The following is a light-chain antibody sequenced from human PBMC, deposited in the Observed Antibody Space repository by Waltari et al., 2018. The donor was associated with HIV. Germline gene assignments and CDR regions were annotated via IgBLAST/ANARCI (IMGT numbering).Light chain of an antibody. Sequence: SYELTQPPSVSVSPGQTARITRSGDAFPKQYAYWYQQKPGQAPILVIYKDIERPSGIPERFSGSSSGTTVTLTISGVQAEDEADYYCQSADSSDTFVFGSGTKVTVL. CDR1: AFPKQY. CDR3: QSADSSDTFV. CDR2: KDI. J-gene: IGLJ1*01. V-gene: IGLV3-25*03.